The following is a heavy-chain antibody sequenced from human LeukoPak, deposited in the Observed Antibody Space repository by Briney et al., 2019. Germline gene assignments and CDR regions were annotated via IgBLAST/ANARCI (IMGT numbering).Heavy chain of an antibody. CDR2: ISGSGGST. V-gene: IGHV3-23*01. Sequence: GGSLRLSCAASGFTFSSYAMSWVGQAPGKGLEWVSAISGSGGSTYYADSVKGRFTISRDNSKNTLYLQMNSLRAEDTAVYYCAKSLDYYDSSGPGDAFDIWGQGTMATVSS. D-gene: IGHD3-22*01. CDR1: GFTFSSYA. J-gene: IGHJ3*02. CDR3: AKSLDYYDSSGPGDAFDI.